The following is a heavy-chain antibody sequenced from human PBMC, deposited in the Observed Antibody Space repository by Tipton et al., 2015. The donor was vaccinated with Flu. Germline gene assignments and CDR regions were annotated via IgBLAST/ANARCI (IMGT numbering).Heavy chain of an antibody. CDR2: INHSGST. J-gene: IGHJ5*02. CDR1: GGSFSGYY. CDR3: ARGYLDP. V-gene: IGHV4-34*01. Sequence: TLSLTCAVYGGSFSGYYWSWIRQPPGKGLEWIGEINHSGSTNYNPSLKSRVTISVDTSKNQFSLKLSSVTAADTAVYYCARGYLDPWGQGTLVTVSS.